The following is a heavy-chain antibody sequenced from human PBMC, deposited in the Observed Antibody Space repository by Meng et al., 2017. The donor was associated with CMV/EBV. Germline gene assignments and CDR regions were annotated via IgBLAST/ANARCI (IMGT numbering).Heavy chain of an antibody. CDR3: AKDRGPFDP. CDR1: GFTFSSYA. J-gene: IGHJ5*02. D-gene: IGHD3/OR15-3a*01. CDR2: IYSGGSST. V-gene: IGHV3-23*03. Sequence: LSCAASGFTFSSYAMSWVRQAPGKGLEWVSVIYSGGSSTYYADSLKGRFTISRDNSKNTLYLQMNSLRAEDTAVYYCAKDRGPFDPWGQGTLVTVSS.